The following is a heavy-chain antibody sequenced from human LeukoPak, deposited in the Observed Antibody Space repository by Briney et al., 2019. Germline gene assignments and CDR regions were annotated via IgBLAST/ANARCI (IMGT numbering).Heavy chain of an antibody. CDR2: IYYSGST. Sequence: SETLSLTCTVSGGSLSSYYWSWLRQPPGKGLEWIGYIYYSGSTNYNPSLKSRVTISVDTSKNQFSLKLSSVTAADTAVYYCAREIPKGTFDYWGQGTLVTVSS. V-gene: IGHV4-59*01. D-gene: IGHD2-21*01. J-gene: IGHJ4*02. CDR1: GGSLSSYY. CDR3: AREIPKGTFDY.